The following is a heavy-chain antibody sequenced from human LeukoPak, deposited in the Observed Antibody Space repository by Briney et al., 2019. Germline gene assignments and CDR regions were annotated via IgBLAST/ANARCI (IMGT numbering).Heavy chain of an antibody. D-gene: IGHD3-10*01. Sequence: SETLSLTCTVSGGSISSYYWSWIRQPPGKGLEWIGEINHSGSTNYNPSLKSRVTISVDTSKNQFSLKLSSVTAADTAVYYCARGQNARASWRAGVQAAAFDIWGQGTMVTVSS. J-gene: IGHJ3*02. CDR3: ARGQNARASWRAGVQAAAFDI. CDR1: GGSISSYY. V-gene: IGHV4-34*01. CDR2: INHSGST.